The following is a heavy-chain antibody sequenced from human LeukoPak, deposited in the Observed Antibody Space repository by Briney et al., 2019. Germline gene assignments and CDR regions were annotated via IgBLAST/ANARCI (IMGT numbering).Heavy chain of an antibody. CDR2: ISGGGGST. J-gene: IGHJ4*02. D-gene: IGHD1-26*01. CDR3: AKGGKWDVTPFDY. Sequence: GGSLRLSCAASGFTFTSYSMNWVRQAPGKGLEWVSTISGGGGSTYYADSVKGRFTISRDNSKNTLYLQVNSLRAEDTAVYYCAKGGKWDVTPFDYWGQGTLVTVS. CDR1: GFTFTSYS. V-gene: IGHV3-23*01.